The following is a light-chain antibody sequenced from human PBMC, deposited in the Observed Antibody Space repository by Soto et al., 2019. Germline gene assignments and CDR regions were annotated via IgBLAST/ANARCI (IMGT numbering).Light chain of an antibody. CDR1: SSNIGAGYD. CDR2: GTT. Sequence: QSALTQPPSVSGAPGQRVTISCTGSSSNIGAGYDVHWYQQLPGTAPKLLLYGTTNRPSGIPDRFSGSKSGTSASLAITWLQAEDEAHYYCQSYDTSLTGSVFGGGTQLTVL. J-gene: IGLJ2*01. CDR3: QSYDTSLTGSV. V-gene: IGLV1-40*01.